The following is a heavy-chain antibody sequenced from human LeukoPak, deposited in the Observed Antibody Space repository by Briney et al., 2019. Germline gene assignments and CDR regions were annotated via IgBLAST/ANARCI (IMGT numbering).Heavy chain of an antibody. J-gene: IGHJ3*02. CDR2: ISGSGGST. V-gene: IGHV3-23*01. Sequence: PGGSLRLSCAASGFTFSSYAMSWVRQAPGKGLEWVSAISGSGGSTYYADSVKGRFTISRDNSKNTLYLQMNSLRAEDTAVYYCAKLLPIYYDSSGYPDAFDIWGQGTMVTVSS. D-gene: IGHD3-22*01. CDR3: AKLLPIYYDSSGYPDAFDI. CDR1: GFTFSSYA.